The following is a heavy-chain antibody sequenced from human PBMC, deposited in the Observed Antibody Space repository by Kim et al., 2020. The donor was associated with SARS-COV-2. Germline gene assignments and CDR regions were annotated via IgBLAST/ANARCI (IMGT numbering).Heavy chain of an antibody. V-gene: IGHV1-69*13. Sequence: SVKVSCKASGGTFSPYGFTWVRQAPGQGLEWMGGITAVFGTPRFAQKFQGRVTISADESTSTVYMELSSLRSEDTALYYCAREGGITMVRGGIKEGNYYYNAMDGWGQGTAVTVSS. CDR2: ITAVFGTP. D-gene: IGHD3-10*01. J-gene: IGHJ6*02. CDR1: GGTFSPYG. CDR3: AREGGITMVRGGIKEGNYYYNAMDG.